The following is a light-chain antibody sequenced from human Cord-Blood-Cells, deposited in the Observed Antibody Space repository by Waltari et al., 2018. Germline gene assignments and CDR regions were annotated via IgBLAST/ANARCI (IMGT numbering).Light chain of an antibody. V-gene: IGLV3-1*01. Sequence: SYELTQPPSVSVSPGQTASITCSGDKLGDKYACWYQQKRGQSTVLVIYQDSKRTSGIPSLFSGSNSGNSATLTISGTQAMDEADYDCQAWDSSTGVFGGGTKLTVL. CDR1: KLGDKY. CDR2: QDS. J-gene: IGLJ2*01. CDR3: QAWDSSTGV.